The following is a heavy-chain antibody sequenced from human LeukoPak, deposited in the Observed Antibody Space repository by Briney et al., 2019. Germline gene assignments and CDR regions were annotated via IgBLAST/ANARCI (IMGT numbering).Heavy chain of an antibody. D-gene: IGHD3-10*01. Sequence: SVKVSCKASGFTFTSSTIQWVRQARGQRLEWIGWIVVGSGNTNYAQKFQERVIITRDMSTTTVYMELSSLRSEDTAVYYCTGTPWFGELTLDYWGQGTLVTVSS. CDR3: TGTPWFGELTLDY. J-gene: IGHJ4*02. CDR1: GFTFTSST. V-gene: IGHV1-58*02. CDR2: IVVGSGNT.